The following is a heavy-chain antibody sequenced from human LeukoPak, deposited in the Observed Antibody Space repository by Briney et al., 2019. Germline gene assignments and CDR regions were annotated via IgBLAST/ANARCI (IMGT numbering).Heavy chain of an antibody. V-gene: IGHV4-39*02. Sequence: SETLSLTCTVSGSSVSTINSYWGWIRQPPGKGLEWIGNVYYSGRANYSPSLKSRVTMSVDTSKNRFSLKMTSVTAADTAVYFCARPRKGRYFDYFFEYWGQGTLVTVSS. D-gene: IGHD3-9*01. CDR3: ARPRKGRYFDYFFEY. J-gene: IGHJ4*02. CDR2: VYYSGRA. CDR1: GSSVSTINSY.